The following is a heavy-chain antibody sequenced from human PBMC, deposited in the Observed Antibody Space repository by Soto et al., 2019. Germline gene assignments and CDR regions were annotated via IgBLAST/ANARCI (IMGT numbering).Heavy chain of an antibody. CDR3: ARVATMIGVVTDDAFDI. CDR2: IDPSDSYT. Sequence: PGESLKISCKGSGYSFTSYWISWVRQMTGKGLEWMGRIDPSDSYTNYSPSFQGHVTISADKSISTAYLQWSSLKASDTAMYYCARVATMIGVVTDDAFDIWGQGTMVTVSS. J-gene: IGHJ3*02. V-gene: IGHV5-10-1*01. D-gene: IGHD3-22*01. CDR1: GYSFTSYW.